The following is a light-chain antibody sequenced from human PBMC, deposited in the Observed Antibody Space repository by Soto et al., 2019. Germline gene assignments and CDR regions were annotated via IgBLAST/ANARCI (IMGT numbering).Light chain of an antibody. J-gene: IGLJ3*02. Sequence: QSALTQPASVSGSPGQSITISCTGTSSDVGSFNYVSWYQQHPGKAPKLLIYDVSSRPSGVSNCFSGSKSGNTAPLTISGLQAEDEADYYCSSYTSSSTWVFGGGTKLTVL. CDR3: SSYTSSSTWV. CDR1: SSDVGSFNY. CDR2: DVS. V-gene: IGLV2-14*01.